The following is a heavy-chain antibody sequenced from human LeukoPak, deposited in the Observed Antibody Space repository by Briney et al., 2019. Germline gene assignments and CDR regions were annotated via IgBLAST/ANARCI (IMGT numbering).Heavy chain of an antibody. D-gene: IGHD3-9*01. Sequence: GGSLRLSCAASGFTFSSYSMNWVRQAPGKGLEWVSYISSSSSTIYYADSVKGRFTISRDNAKNTLYLQMNSLRAEDTAVYYCAKVEGYFDWLPTSWAFDIWGQGTMVTVSS. V-gene: IGHV3-48*01. CDR1: GFTFSSYS. CDR2: ISSSSSTI. CDR3: AKVEGYFDWLPTSWAFDI. J-gene: IGHJ3*02.